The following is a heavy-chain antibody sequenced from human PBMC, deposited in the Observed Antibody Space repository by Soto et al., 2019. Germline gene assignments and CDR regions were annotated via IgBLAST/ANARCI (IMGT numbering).Heavy chain of an antibody. V-gene: IGHV3-15*07. Sequence: EVQLVESGGGLVKPGGSLRLSCAASGFTFSNAWMNWVRQAPGKGLEWVGRIKSKTDGGTIDYAAPVKGRFAISRDDSKNTLYLQMYSLNIEDTAVFYCIADLVGRSPFDYWGQGALVTVSS. CDR2: IKSKTDGGTI. J-gene: IGHJ4*02. CDR1: GFTFSNAW. CDR3: IADLVGRSPFDY. D-gene: IGHD2-8*02.